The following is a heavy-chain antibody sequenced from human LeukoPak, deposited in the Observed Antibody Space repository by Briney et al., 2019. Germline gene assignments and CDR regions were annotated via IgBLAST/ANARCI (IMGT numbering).Heavy chain of an antibody. J-gene: IGHJ4*02. D-gene: IGHD6-19*01. Sequence: GGSLRLSCAVSGFTFSSYAMSWVRQAPGKGLEWVSTGSGTDGTTYYADSVKGRFTISRDNSKNTLYLQMNSLRAEDTAVYYCAKESNYGQWLVQGGFDYWGQGTLVTVSS. V-gene: IGHV3-23*01. CDR2: GSGTDGTT. CDR3: AKESNYGQWLVQGGFDY. CDR1: GFTFSSYA.